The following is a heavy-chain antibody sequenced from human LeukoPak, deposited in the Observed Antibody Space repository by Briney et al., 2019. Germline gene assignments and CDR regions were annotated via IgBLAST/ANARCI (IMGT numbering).Heavy chain of an antibody. V-gene: IGHV4-59*01. D-gene: IGHD3-10*01. CDR3: ARDISMVRGLIYYGMDV. J-gene: IGHJ6*02. CDR2: IYYTGST. CDR1: GGSISTYY. Sequence: SETLSLTCTVSGGSISTYYWSWVRQPPGKGLQWIGHIYYTGSTTYNPSLKSRVTISVDRSKNQFSLRLSPVTAADTAVYYCARDISMVRGLIYYGMDVWGQGTTVTVSS.